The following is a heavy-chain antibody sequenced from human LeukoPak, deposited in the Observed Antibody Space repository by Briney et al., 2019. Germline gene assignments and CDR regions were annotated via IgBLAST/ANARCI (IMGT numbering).Heavy chain of an antibody. V-gene: IGHV3-21*01. CDR2: ITSSGTYI. D-gene: IGHD1-26*01. CDR1: GFTFSSYS. Sequence: GGSLRLSCAASGFTFSSYSMNWVRQALGKAMEWVSSITSSGTYIFYADSVKGRFTISRDNAKNSLYLQMDSLGPEDTAVYYCARDPYSGNYGNDYYYYMDVWGKGTTVTISS. CDR3: ARDPYSGNYGNDYYYYMDV. J-gene: IGHJ6*03.